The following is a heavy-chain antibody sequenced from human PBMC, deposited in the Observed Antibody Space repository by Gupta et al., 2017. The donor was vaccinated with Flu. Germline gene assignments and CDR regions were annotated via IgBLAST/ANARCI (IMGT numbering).Heavy chain of an antibody. V-gene: IGHV1-69*01. D-gene: IGHD1-14*01. Sequence: QVQLVQSGAEVKKPGSSVKVSCKASGGTFSSYAISWVRQAPGQGLEWMGGIIPIFGTANYAQKFQGRVTITADESTSTAYMELSSLRSEETAVYYCARVGDGRNPDGKQFDPWGQGTLVTVSS. CDR3: ARVGDGRNPDGKQFDP. J-gene: IGHJ5*02. CDR1: GGTFSSYA. CDR2: IIPIFGTA.